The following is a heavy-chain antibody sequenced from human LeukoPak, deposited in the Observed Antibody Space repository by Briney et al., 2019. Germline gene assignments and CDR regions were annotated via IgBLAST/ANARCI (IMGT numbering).Heavy chain of an antibody. Sequence: GGSLRLSCAASGFTFSSYAMSWVRQAPGKGLEWVSAISGSGGSTYYADSVKGRFTISRDNSKNTLYLQMNSLRAEDTAVYYCAKARVIGGLASNDYWGQGTLVTVSS. J-gene: IGHJ4*02. CDR3: AKARVIGGLASNDY. CDR2: ISGSGGST. CDR1: GFTFSSYA. D-gene: IGHD3-10*01. V-gene: IGHV3-23*01.